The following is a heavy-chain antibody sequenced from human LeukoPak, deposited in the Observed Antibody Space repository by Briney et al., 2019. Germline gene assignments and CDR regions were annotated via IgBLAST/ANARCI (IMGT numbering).Heavy chain of an antibody. V-gene: IGHV3-53*01. CDR2: IHSVDTT. D-gene: IGHD3-22*01. CDR3: ARTSSSAWNREVDY. J-gene: IGHJ4*02. Sequence: GGSLRLSCAASGFTASNNYMSWVRQAPGEGLEWVSVIHSVDTTYYADSVNGRFTISRDNSKNTLYLQMNSLRAEDTAVYYCARTSSSAWNREVDYWGQGTLVTVSS. CDR1: GFTASNNY.